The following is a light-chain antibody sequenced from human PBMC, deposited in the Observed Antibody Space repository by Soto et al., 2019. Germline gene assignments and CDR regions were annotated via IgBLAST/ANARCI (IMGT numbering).Light chain of an antibody. CDR2: SNT. CDR3: QSFDTSLRGWV. Sequence: QSVLTQPPSVSGAQGRRATIPGTGTRSNTGAGSDVHGYQQHPGTAPNYLIYSNTNRPSGVPDRFSGSKSGTSASLAISGLQAEDEADYFCQSFDTSLRGWVFGGGTKLTVL. J-gene: IGLJ3*02. V-gene: IGLV1-40*01. CDR1: RSNTGAGSD.